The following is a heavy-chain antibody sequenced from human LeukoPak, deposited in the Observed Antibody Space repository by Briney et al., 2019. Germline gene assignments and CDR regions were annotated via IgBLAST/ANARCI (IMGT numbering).Heavy chain of an antibody. CDR2: ISGSGGST. CDR1: GFTFSSYA. Sequence: PGGSLRLSCAASGFTFSSYAMSWVRQAPGKGLEWVSAISGSGGSTYYADSVKGRFTISRDNSKNTLYLQMNSLGAEDTAVYYCAKVMKGSERLTMVRGVIIKTAGLYYMDVWGKGTTVTVSS. V-gene: IGHV3-23*01. CDR3: AKVMKGSERLTMVRGVIIKTAGLYYMDV. D-gene: IGHD3-10*01. J-gene: IGHJ6*03.